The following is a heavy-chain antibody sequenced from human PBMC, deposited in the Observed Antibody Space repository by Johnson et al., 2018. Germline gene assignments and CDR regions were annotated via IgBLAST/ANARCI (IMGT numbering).Heavy chain of an antibody. J-gene: IGHJ6*02. CDR1: GFTFSSND. D-gene: IGHD3-3*01. Sequence: QVQLVESGGGVVQPGRSLRLSCAASGFTFSSNDMHWVRQAPGKGLEWVAVIPYDGSNKYYADSVKGRFPISRDNSKNTLYMQMNRLRDEDTAGFYCAKGARYYDLSSCMDVWGQGTTVSVSS. CDR2: IPYDGSNK. V-gene: IGHV3-30*18. CDR3: AKGARYYDLSSCMDV.